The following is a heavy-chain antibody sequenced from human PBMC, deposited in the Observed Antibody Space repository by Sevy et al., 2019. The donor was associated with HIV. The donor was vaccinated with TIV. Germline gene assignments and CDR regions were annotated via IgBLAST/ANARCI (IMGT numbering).Heavy chain of an antibody. V-gene: IGHV1-69*13. D-gene: IGHD3-22*01. J-gene: IGHJ5*02. CDR3: ARVPYYYDSSGYSPSFP. CDR2: IIPIFGTA. Sequence: ASVKVSCKASGGTFSSYAISWVRQAPGQGLEWMGGIIPIFGTANYAQKFQGRVTITADVSTSTAYMELSSLRSEDTAVYYCARVPYYYDSSGYSPSFPWGQGTLVTVSS. CDR1: GGTFSSYA.